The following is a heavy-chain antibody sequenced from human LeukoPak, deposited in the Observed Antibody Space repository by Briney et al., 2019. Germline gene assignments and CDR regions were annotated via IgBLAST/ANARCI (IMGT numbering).Heavy chain of an antibody. J-gene: IGHJ4*01. V-gene: IGHV1-69*02. D-gene: IGHD6-19*01. CDR2: IIPIFGES. Sequence: GASVKVSCKASGGTFTTSPVSWVRQAPGQGLEWMVRIIPIFGESNHAHKFQGRLTITADKSTTTVFMELSSLRFEDTAVYYCAITDRPFSNGCDYWGQGTLVTVSS. CDR3: AITDRPFSNGCDY. CDR1: GGTFTTSP.